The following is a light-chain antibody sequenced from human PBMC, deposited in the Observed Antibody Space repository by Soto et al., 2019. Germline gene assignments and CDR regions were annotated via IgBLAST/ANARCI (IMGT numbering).Light chain of an antibody. CDR3: QQYNNRPPET. V-gene: IGKV3-15*01. Sequence: EIVMTQSPATLSVSPGERATLSCRASQSVSSNLAWYQLKPGQAPRLLIYGASTRATGIPARFSGSGSGTEFTLTISSLQSEDFAVYYCQQYNNRPPETFGQGTKVDIK. J-gene: IGKJ1*01. CDR1: QSVSSN. CDR2: GAS.